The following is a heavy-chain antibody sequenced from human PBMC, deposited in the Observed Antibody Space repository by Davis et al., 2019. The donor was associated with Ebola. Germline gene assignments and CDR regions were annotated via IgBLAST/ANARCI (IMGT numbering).Heavy chain of an antibody. CDR1: GFTFSNYG. D-gene: IGHD6-13*01. CDR2: ISYDGFNK. V-gene: IGHV3-30*18. J-gene: IGHJ6*04. CDR3: AKDQYTSTGYYYYGLDV. Sequence: GESLKISCAASGFTFSNYGIHWVRQAPGKGLEWVAVISYDGFNKYYADSVKGRFTISRDNSKNTLYLQMNSLRAADTAVYYCAKDQYTSTGYYYYGLDVWGKGTTVTVSS.